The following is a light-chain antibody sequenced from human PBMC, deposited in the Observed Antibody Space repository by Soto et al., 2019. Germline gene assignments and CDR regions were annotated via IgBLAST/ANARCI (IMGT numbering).Light chain of an antibody. Sequence: EIVLTQSPATLSLSPGERATLSCRASQSVSSYLGWYQQKPGQAPRLLIYDAINRATGIPARFSGSGSGTDFTLTISSLEPEDFAVYYCPHRRNWPWTFGQGTKVEIK. CDR3: PHRRNWPWT. J-gene: IGKJ1*01. V-gene: IGKV3-11*01. CDR1: QSVSSY. CDR2: DAI.